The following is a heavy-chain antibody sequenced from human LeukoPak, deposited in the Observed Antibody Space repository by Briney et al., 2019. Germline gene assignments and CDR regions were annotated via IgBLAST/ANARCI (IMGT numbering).Heavy chain of an antibody. CDR1: GFTFSRYA. CDR2: ISGTGGST. CDR3: AKDRGTGSYCLDS. J-gene: IGHJ4*02. Sequence: GSLRLSCAASGFTFSRYAVSWVRQAPGKGLQWVSTISGTGGSTFYSDSVKGRFTISRDNSKNTLYLQMNSLRGEDTAVYYCAKDRGTGSYCLDSWGQGTLVIVSS. V-gene: IGHV3-23*01. D-gene: IGHD1-26*01.